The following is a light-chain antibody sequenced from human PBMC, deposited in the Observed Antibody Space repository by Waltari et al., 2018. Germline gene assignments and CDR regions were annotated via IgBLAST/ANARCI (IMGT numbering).Light chain of an antibody. V-gene: IGLV1-51*01. Sequence: QSVLTQPPSVSAAPGQKVTISCSGSNSNIGNNYVSWYQQPPGAAPKVLIYDNNKRPSGITDRFSGSESGTSATLGITGLQTGDEADYYCGTWDSSLSTVVFGGGTRLTVL. CDR1: NSNIGNNY. CDR2: DNN. CDR3: GTWDSSLSTVV. J-gene: IGLJ2*01.